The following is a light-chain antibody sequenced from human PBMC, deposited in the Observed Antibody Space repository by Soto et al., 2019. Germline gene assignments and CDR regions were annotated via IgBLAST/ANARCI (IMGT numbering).Light chain of an antibody. CDR1: QGIRSW. CDR2: AAS. J-gene: IGKJ4*01. CDR3: QQANSLPL. V-gene: IGKV1D-12*01. Sequence: EIQITQSPSSGSASVGDRVTITCRASQGIRSWLAWYQQKPGKAPKLLIYAASSLQSGVPSRLSGSASGTDFTLTISSLTPEDSATYYCQQANSLPLFGGGTKVDIK.